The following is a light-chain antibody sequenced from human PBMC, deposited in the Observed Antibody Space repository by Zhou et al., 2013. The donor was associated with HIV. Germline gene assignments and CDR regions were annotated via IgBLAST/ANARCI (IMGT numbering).Light chain of an antibody. J-gene: IGKJ4*02. Sequence: DVQLTQSPPTLSASVGDKVTITCRASRTIGPWLAWYQQKPGGAPKLLVYQASTLESRVPSRFSGRGSGSEFHLSIVSLQPDDFATYYCQYYDDSXRTFGRGTRVEMK. CDR2: QAS. V-gene: IGKV1-5*03. CDR1: RTIGPW. CDR3: QYYDDSXRT.